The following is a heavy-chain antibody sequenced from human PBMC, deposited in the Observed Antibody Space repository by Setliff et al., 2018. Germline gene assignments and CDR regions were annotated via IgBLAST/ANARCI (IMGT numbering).Heavy chain of an antibody. CDR3: ARGRSNFWGYYFDY. D-gene: IGHD3-3*01. CDR1: GGSFSGYY. Sequence: SETLSLTCAVYGGSFSGYYWSWIRQPPGKGLEWIGEINHSGSTNYNPSLKSRVTISVDTSKNQFSLELSSVTAADTAVYYCARGRSNFWGYYFDYWGQGTLVTAPQ. J-gene: IGHJ4*02. CDR2: INHSGST. V-gene: IGHV4-34*01.